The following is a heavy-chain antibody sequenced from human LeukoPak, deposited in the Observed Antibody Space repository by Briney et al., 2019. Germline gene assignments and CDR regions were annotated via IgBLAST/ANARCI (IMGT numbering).Heavy chain of an antibody. J-gene: IGHJ3*01. CDR3: ATNRYTAFEV. CDR2: IKQDGGET. V-gene: IGHV3-7*02. D-gene: IGHD2-2*02. Sequence: GGSLRLSCAASGFTLSSYWMSWVRQAPGKGLEWVANIKQDGGETYYVDSLKGRFTISRDNANISLYLQMNSLRAEDSAVYYCATNRYTAFEVRGHGTMVTV. CDR1: GFTLSSYW.